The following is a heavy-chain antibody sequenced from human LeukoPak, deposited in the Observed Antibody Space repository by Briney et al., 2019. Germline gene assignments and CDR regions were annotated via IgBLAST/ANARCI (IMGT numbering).Heavy chain of an antibody. CDR2: ISAYNGNT. Sequence: GASVKVSCKASGYTFTSYGISWVRQAPGQGLEWMGWISAYNGNTNYAQKLQGRVTMTTDTSTSTAYVELRSLRSDDTAVYYCARGGKRSSSQTNFDYWGQGTLVTVSS. D-gene: IGHD6-13*01. V-gene: IGHV1-18*01. CDR1: GYTFTSYG. CDR3: ARGGKRSSSQTNFDY. J-gene: IGHJ4*02.